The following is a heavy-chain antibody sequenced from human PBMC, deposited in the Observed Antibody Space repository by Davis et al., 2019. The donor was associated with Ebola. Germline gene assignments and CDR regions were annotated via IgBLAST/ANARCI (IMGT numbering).Heavy chain of an antibody. CDR3: ARGAVYGDPVDY. J-gene: IGHJ4*02. D-gene: IGHD4-17*01. V-gene: IGHV4-59*01. CDR2: IYYSGST. Sequence: PSETLSLTCTVSGGSISSYYWSWIRQPPGKGLEWIGYIYYSGSTNYNPSLKSRVTISVDTSKNQFSLKLSSVTAADTAVYYCARGAVYGDPVDYWGQGTLVTVSS. CDR1: GGSISSYY.